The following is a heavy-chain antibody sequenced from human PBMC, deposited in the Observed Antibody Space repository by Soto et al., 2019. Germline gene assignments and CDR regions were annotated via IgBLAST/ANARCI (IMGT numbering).Heavy chain of an antibody. CDR2: TYYRSIWQT. Sequence: QVQLQQSGPGLVKPSQTLSLTCAISGDSVSSNDAVWNWIRQSPSRGLEWMGRTYYRSIWQTEXALSXKXRMTINPDASKNQFSPQLNSVTPEDTAMYYCARLVGNSWLDHWGQGTLVTVSA. CDR1: GDSVSSNDAV. V-gene: IGHV6-1*01. CDR3: ARLVGNSWLDH. J-gene: IGHJ5*02. D-gene: IGHD6-6*01.